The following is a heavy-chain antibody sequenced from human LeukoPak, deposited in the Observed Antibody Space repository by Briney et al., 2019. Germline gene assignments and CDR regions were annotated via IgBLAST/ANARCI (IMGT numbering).Heavy chain of an antibody. Sequence: PSETLSLTCTVSGGSISSYYWSWIRQPPGKGLEWIGYIYYSGSTNYNPSLKSRVTISVDTSKNQFSLKLSSVTAADTAVYYCARSSYYDSSGYVDYWGQGTLVTVSS. CDR1: GGSISSYY. D-gene: IGHD3-22*01. J-gene: IGHJ4*02. V-gene: IGHV4-59*01. CDR2: IYYSGST. CDR3: ARSSYYDSSGYVDY.